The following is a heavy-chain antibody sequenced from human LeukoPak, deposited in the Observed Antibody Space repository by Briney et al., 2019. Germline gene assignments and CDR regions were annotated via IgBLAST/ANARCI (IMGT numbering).Heavy chain of an antibody. CDR2: INHSGST. Sequence: SETLSLTCAVYGGSFSGYYWSWIRQPPGKGLEWIGEINHSGSTNYNPSLKSRVTISVDTSKNQFSLKLSSVTAADTAVYYCARRGRSKSGSLGHWGQGTLVTVSS. J-gene: IGHJ4*02. V-gene: IGHV4-34*01. CDR3: ARRGRSKSGSLGH. CDR1: GGSFSGYY. D-gene: IGHD1-26*01.